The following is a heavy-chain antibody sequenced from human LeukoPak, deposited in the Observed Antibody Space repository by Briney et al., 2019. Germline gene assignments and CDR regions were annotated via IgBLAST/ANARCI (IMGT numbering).Heavy chain of an antibody. CDR2: INWNGGNT. V-gene: IGHV3-20*04. J-gene: IGHJ4*02. Sequence: GGSLRLSCAASGFTFDDYGMNWVRHAPGKGLEWVSGINWNGGNTGYADSVKGRFTISRDNAKNSLYLQMNSLRAEDTALYYCARGEYDSSGYYLVPVDYWGQGTLVTVSS. D-gene: IGHD3-22*01. CDR1: GFTFDDYG. CDR3: ARGEYDSSGYYLVPVDY.